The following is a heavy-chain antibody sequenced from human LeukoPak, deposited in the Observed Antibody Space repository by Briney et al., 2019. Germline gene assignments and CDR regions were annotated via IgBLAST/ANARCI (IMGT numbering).Heavy chain of an antibody. CDR3: ASWTSDAFDI. J-gene: IGHJ3*02. V-gene: IGHV4-34*01. Sequence: SETLSLTCAVYGGSFSGYYWSWIRQSPGKGLEWFGEINHSGSTNYNPSLKSRVTISVDTSKNQFSLKLSSVTAADTAVYYCASWTSDAFDIWGQGTMVTVSS. CDR2: INHSGST. D-gene: IGHD1-1*01. CDR1: GGSFSGYY.